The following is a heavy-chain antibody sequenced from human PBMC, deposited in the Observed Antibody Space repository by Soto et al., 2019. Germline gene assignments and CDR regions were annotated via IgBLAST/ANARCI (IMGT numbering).Heavy chain of an antibody. CDR1: GYSLSGYY. D-gene: IGHD6-19*01. J-gene: IGHJ4*02. V-gene: IGHV1-2*02. Sequence: GASVKVSCKASGYSLSGYYLHWVRQAPGQGPEWMGWINPNSGGTKYVQKFQGRVTMTRDTSISTAYMELSRLTSDDTAVYYCASAAVTGTAGLDFWGQGTQVTVSS. CDR3: ASAAVTGTAGLDF. CDR2: INPNSGGT.